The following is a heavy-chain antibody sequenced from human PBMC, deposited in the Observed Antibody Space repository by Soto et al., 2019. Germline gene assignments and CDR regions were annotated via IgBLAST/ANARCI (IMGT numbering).Heavy chain of an antibody. CDR2: FYPGNFDT. CDR1: GYSFTGHW. CDR3: ARHTTHNRWSTFDY. V-gene: IGHV5-51*01. J-gene: IGHJ4*02. Sequence: GESLKISCKGSGYSFTGHWIGWVRQTPGRGLEWMGIFYPGNFDTKYSPSFQGQVIISADKSISTAYLQWSSLKASDTAMYYCARHTTHNRWSTFDYWGQGTQVTVSS. D-gene: IGHD2-15*01.